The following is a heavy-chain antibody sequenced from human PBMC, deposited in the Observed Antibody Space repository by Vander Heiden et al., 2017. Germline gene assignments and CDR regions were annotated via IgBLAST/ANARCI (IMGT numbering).Heavy chain of an antibody. CDR1: GYSFTSYW. V-gene: IGHV5-51*01. J-gene: IGHJ6*02. Sequence: ELQLVQSGAEVKKPGESLKISCKGSGYSFTSYWIGWVRQMPGKGLEWMGIIYPGDSDTRYSPSFQGQVTISADKSISTAYLQWSSLKASDTAMYYCASQTPDYGDSSDGYYGMDVWGQGTTVTVSS. CDR2: IYPGDSDT. CDR3: ASQTPDYGDSSDGYYGMDV. D-gene: IGHD4-17*01.